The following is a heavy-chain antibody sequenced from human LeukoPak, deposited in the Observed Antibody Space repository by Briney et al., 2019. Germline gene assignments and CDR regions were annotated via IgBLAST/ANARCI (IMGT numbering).Heavy chain of an antibody. V-gene: IGHV1-18*01. J-gene: IGHJ6*02. D-gene: IGHD3-10*01. Sequence: WASVKVSCKASGYTFTSYGISWVRQAPGQGLEWMGWISAYNGNTNYAQKLQGRVTMTTDTSTSTAYMELRSLRSDDTAVYYCARELFYGSGIYYYYGMDVWGQGTTVTVSS. CDR2: ISAYNGNT. CDR1: GYTFTSYG. CDR3: ARELFYGSGIYYYYGMDV.